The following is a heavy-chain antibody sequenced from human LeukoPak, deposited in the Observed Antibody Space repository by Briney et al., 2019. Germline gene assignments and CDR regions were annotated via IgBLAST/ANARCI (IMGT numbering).Heavy chain of an antibody. CDR2: IYSGGST. CDR3: ARGRPHGNDY. J-gene: IGHJ4*02. CDR1: GFTVSSNY. V-gene: IGHV3-53*01. Sequence: GGSLRLSCAASGFTVSSNYMSWVRQAPGKGLEWVSVIYSGGSTYYADSVKGRFSISRDNAKNTLYLQMNSLRVEDTAVYYCARGRPHGNDYWGQGTLVTVSS. D-gene: IGHD4-23*01.